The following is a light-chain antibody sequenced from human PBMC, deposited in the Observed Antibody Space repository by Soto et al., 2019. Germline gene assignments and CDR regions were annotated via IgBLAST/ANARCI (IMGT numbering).Light chain of an antibody. CDR3: QQSYSTLSIT. V-gene: IGKV1-39*01. Sequence: DIQMTQSPSSLSASVGDRVTITCRASESISRHLNGYQQKPGKAPNLLISAASSLQNGVPSRFSGSGSGTDFTLTISNLQPEDFATYYCQQSYSTLSITFGQGTRLEIK. J-gene: IGKJ5*01. CDR2: AAS. CDR1: ESISRH.